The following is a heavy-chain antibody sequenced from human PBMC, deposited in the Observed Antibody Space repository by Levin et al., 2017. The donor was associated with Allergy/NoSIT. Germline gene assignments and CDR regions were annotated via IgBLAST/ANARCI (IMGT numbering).Heavy chain of an antibody. D-gene: IGHD2-2*02. CDR2: ISSSGSTI. CDR1: GFTFSSYE. J-gene: IGHJ4*02. CDR3: AREVNYCSSTSCYSSSGPADY. Sequence: SCAASGFTFSSYEMNWVRQAPGKGLEWVSYISSSGSTIYYADSVKGRFTISRDNAKNSLYLQMNSLRAEDTAVYYCAREVNYCSSTSCYSSSGPADYWGQGTLVTVSS. V-gene: IGHV3-48*03.